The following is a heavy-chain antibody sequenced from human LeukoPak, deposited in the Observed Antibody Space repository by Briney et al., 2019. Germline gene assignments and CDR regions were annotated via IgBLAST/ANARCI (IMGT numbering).Heavy chain of an antibody. J-gene: IGHJ4*02. V-gene: IGHV3-9*01. CDR2: ISWNSGSI. CDR3: AKATMVRGVSYFDY. CDR1: GFTFDDYA. Sequence: GGSLRLSCAASGFTFDDYAMHWVRQAPGKGLEWVSGISWNSGSIGYADSVKGRFTISRDNAKNSLYLQMNSLRAEDTALYYCAKATMVRGVSYFDYWGQGALVTVSS. D-gene: IGHD3-10*01.